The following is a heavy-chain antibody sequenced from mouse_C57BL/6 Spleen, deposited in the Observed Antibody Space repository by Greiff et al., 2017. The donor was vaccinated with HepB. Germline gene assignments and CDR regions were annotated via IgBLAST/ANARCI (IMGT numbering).Heavy chain of an antibody. Sequence: EVKLEESGGGLVKPGGSLKLSCAASGFTFSSYAMSWVRQTPEKRLEWVATISDGGSYTYYPDNVKGRFTISRDNAKNNLYLQMSHLKSEDTAMYDCARDQGSSSWYFDVWGTGTTVTVSS. CDR2: ISDGGSYT. CDR3: ARDQGSSSWYFDV. CDR1: GFTFSSYA. D-gene: IGHD1-1*01. V-gene: IGHV5-4*01. J-gene: IGHJ1*03.